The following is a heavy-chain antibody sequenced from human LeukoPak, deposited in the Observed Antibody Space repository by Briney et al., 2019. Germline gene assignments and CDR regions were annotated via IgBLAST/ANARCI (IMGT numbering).Heavy chain of an antibody. V-gene: IGHV2-5*01. J-gene: IGHJ3*02. CDR3: AHMVNTVTMSWGAFDI. CDR1: GFSLGTSGVG. Sequence: SRPTLVKPTQTLTLTCTFSGFSLGTSGVGVGWIRQPPGKALEWLALIYWNDDKRYRPSLNSRLTITKDTSKNQVVLIMTKMDPVDTATYYCAHMVNTVTMSWGAFDIWGQGTMVTVSS. CDR2: IYWNDDK. D-gene: IGHD4-17*01.